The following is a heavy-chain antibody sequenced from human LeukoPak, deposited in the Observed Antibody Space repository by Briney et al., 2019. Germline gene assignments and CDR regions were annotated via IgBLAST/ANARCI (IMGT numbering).Heavy chain of an antibody. CDR1: GYSISSGYY. J-gene: IGHJ4*02. Sequence: SETLSLTCTVSGYSISSGYYWGWIRQPPGKGLEWIGSIYHSGSTYYNPSLKSRVTISVDTSKNQFSLKLSSVTAADTAVYYCAREPPPSGVAGGWGQGTLVTVSS. CDR3: AREPPPSGVAGG. D-gene: IGHD6-19*01. CDR2: IYHSGST. V-gene: IGHV4-38-2*02.